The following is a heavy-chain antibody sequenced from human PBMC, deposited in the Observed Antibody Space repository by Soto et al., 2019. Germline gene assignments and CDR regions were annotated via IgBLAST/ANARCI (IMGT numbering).Heavy chain of an antibody. J-gene: IGHJ4*02. V-gene: IGHV5-10-1*01. D-gene: IGHD1-1*01. CDR2: IDPTDSYS. CDR1: GYRFTTYW. Sequence: EVQLVQSGAEVKKPGESLRISCKTSGYRFTTYWITWVRQMPGKGLEWMGTIDPTDSYSDYSPSFQGHVTLSADRSTNPAYLPWSSLKASDTAIYYCARRTTTTSLDFWGQGTLVTVSS. CDR3: ARRTTTTSLDF.